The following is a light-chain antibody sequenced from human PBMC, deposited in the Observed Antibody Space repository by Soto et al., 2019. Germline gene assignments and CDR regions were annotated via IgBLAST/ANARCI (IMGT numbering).Light chain of an antibody. J-gene: IGKJ5*01. CDR3: MQSTQLHPT. CDR2: EVS. Sequence: DVVMTQTPLSLSVAPGQPSSISCKSSQSLLHITGETFLFWYLQKPGQSPQLLIYEVSTRVPGVPDRFSGSGSGTDFTLEISRVETDDVGIYYCMQSTQLHPTFGQGTRLEIK. V-gene: IGKV2D-29*02. CDR1: QSLLHITGETF.